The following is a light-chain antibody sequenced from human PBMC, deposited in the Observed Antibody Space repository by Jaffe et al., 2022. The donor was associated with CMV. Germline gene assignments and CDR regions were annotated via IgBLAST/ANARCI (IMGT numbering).Light chain of an antibody. CDR3: QQYNEWPRGT. CDR1: QGVSNN. V-gene: IGKV3-15*01. J-gene: IGKJ1*01. CDR2: GAS. Sequence: EIVMTQSPATLSVSPGERATLSCRASQGVSNNLAWYQQKPGQAPRLLISGASTRATGVSDRFSGSGSGTEFTLTISSLQSEDFAVYYCQQYNEWPRGTFGQGTKVEIK.